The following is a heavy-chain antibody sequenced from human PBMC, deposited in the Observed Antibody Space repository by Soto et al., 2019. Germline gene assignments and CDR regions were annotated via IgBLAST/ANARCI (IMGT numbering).Heavy chain of an antibody. V-gene: IGHV3-48*03. CDR2: ISSSGDII. D-gene: IGHD1-1*01. CDR3: APAPTGLDV. CDR1: GFTFRSYE. Sequence: DVQLVESGGGLVQPGGSLRLSCAASGFTFRSYEMNWVRQAPGKGLEWVSYISSSGDIIYYADSVKGRFTISRDNAKNSLFLQMNSLRVEDTAVYYCAPAPTGLDVWGQGTTVTVS. J-gene: IGHJ6*02.